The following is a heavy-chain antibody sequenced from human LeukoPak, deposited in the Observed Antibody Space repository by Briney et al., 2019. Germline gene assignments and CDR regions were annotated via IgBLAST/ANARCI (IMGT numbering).Heavy chain of an antibody. D-gene: IGHD1-26*01. CDR3: ASHVVGATSFDY. CDR1: GYTFTGYY. J-gene: IGHJ4*02. Sequence: ASVKVSCKASGYTFTGYYMHLVRQAPGQGLEWMGWINPNSGGTNYAQKFQGRVTMTRDTSISTAYMELSRLRSDDTAVYYCASHVVGATSFDYWGQGTLVTVSS. CDR2: INPNSGGT. V-gene: IGHV1-2*02.